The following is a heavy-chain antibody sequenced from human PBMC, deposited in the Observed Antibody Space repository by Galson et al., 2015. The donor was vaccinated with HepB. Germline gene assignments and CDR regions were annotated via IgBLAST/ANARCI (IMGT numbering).Heavy chain of an antibody. V-gene: IGHV3-74*01. D-gene: IGHD6-13*01. CDR3: ARALGDSSSWYAGYYYYGMDV. J-gene: IGHJ6*02. CDR1: GFTFSSYW. CDR2: INSDGSST. Sequence: SLRLSCAASGFTFSSYWMHWVRQAPGKGLVWVSRINSDGSSTSYADSVKGRFTISRDNAKNTLYLQMNSLRAEDTAVYYCARALGDSSSWYAGYYYYGMDVWGQGTTVTVSS.